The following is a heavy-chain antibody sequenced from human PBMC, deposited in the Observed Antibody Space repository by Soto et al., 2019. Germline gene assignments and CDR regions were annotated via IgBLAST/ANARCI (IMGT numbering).Heavy chain of an antibody. J-gene: IGHJ4*02. D-gene: IGHD6-13*01. Sequence: LRLSCAASGFTFSSYAMHWVRQAPGKGLEWVAVISYDGSNKYYADSVKGRFTISRDNSKNTLYLQMNSLRAEDTAVYYCAREGGAAAGPDYWGQGTLVTVPS. V-gene: IGHV3-30-3*01. CDR1: GFTFSSYA. CDR2: ISYDGSNK. CDR3: AREGGAAAGPDY.